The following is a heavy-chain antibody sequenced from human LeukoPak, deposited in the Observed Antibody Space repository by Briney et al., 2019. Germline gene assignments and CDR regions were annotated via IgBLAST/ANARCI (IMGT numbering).Heavy chain of an antibody. CDR1: GYTFTGYY. CDR2: INPNSGGT. J-gene: IGHJ4*02. Sequence: GASVKVPCKASGYTFTGYYMHWVRQAPGQGLEWMGWINPNSGGTNYAQKFQGRVTMTRDTSISTAYMELSRLRSDDTAVYYCARVTGDYDRHDYWGQGTLVTVSS. CDR3: ARVTGDYDRHDY. V-gene: IGHV1-2*02. D-gene: IGHD4-17*01.